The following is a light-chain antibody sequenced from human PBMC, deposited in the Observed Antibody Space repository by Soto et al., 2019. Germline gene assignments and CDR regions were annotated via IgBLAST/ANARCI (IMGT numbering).Light chain of an antibody. Sequence: IQMTQSPSSVSASVGDTVTITCRASHGIGSWLAWYHQIPGKAPKLLIYSASSLQSGTPSRFTGRGSGAAFTLTITNLQPEDVGVYHCQQASSFPLTFGGGTKVEIK. CDR3: QQASSFPLT. CDR1: HGIGSW. J-gene: IGKJ4*01. CDR2: SAS. V-gene: IGKV1-12*01.